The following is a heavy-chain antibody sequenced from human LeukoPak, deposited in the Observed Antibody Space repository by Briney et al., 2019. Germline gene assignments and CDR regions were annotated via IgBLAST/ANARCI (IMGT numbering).Heavy chain of an antibody. Sequence: GASVKVSCKASGYTFTGYYMHWVRQAPGQGLEWMGWINPNSGGTNYAQKFQGRVTMTRDTSISTAYMELSRLRSDDTAVYYCARGKSARPNWFDPWGQGTLVTVSS. D-gene: IGHD6-6*01. V-gene: IGHV1-2*02. CDR1: GYTFTGYY. J-gene: IGHJ5*02. CDR2: INPNSGGT. CDR3: ARGKSARPNWFDP.